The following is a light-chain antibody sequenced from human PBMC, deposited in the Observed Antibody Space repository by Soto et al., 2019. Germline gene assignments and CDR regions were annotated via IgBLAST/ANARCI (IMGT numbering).Light chain of an antibody. Sequence: EIVMTQSPATLSVSPGETATLSCRASQSVSYNLAWYQQKPGQGPRLLIYGAFTRATGIPARFSGSGSGTDFTLTISSLPSEDFAVYDCQQYKNWPPLTFGGGTKVEIK. CDR1: QSVSYN. CDR2: GAF. CDR3: QQYKNWPPLT. J-gene: IGKJ4*01. V-gene: IGKV3-15*01.